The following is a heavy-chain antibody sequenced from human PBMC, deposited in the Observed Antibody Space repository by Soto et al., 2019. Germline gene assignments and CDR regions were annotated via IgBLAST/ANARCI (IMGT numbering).Heavy chain of an antibody. J-gene: IGHJ4*02. D-gene: IGHD3-3*01. CDR2: IYYSGGT. Sequence: SETLSLTCTVSGGSISSSSYYWGWIRQPPGKGLEWIGSIYYSGGTYYNPSLKSRVTISVDTSKNQFSLKLSSVTAADTAVYYCASNRPGYDFWSGYFDYWGQGTLVTVSS. CDR3: ASNRPGYDFWSGYFDY. CDR1: GGSISSSSYY. V-gene: IGHV4-39*01.